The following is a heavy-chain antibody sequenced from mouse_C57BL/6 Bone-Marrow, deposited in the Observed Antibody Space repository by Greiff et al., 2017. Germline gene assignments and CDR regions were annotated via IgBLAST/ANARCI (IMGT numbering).Heavy chain of an antibody. CDR1: GYAFSSSW. CDR2: IYPGDGDT. CDR3: ARAPYDYDGYFDV. V-gene: IGHV1-82*01. J-gene: IGHJ1*03. D-gene: IGHD2-4*01. Sequence: QVQLQQSGPELVKPGASVKISCKASGYAFSSSWMNWVKQRPGKGLEWIGRIYPGDGDTNYNGKLKGKATLTADKSSSTAYMQLSSLTSEDSAVYFCARAPYDYDGYFDVWGTGTTVTVSS.